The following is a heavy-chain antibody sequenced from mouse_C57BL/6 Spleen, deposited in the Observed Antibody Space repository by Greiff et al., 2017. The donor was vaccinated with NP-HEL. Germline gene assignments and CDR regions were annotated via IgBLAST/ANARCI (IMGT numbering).Heavy chain of an antibody. V-gene: IGHV5-16*01. CDR2: FNYDGSST. CDR3: ARDLSPYWYFDV. Sequence: EVKLVESEGGLVQPGSSMKLSCTASGFTFSDYYMAWVRQVPEKGLEWVANFNYDGSSTYYLDSLKSRFIISRDNAKNILYLQMSSLKSEDTATYYCARDLSPYWYFDVWGTGTTVTVSS. J-gene: IGHJ1*03. CDR1: GFTFSDYY.